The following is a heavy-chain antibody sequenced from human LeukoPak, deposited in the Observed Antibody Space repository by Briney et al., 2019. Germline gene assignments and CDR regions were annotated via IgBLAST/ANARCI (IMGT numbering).Heavy chain of an antibody. V-gene: IGHV4-34*01. CDR3: ARDSAISGFDP. Sequence: SETLSLTCAVYGGSFSGYYWSWIRQPPGKGLEWIGEINHSGSTNYNPSLKSRVTVSVDTSKNQFSLKLSSVTAADTAEYYCARDSAISGFDPWGQGTLVTVSS. D-gene: IGHD3-3*01. J-gene: IGHJ5*02. CDR2: INHSGST. CDR1: GGSFSGYY.